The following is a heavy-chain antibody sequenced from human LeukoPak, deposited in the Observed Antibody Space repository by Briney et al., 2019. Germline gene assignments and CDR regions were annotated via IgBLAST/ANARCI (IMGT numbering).Heavy chain of an antibody. CDR3: ARDFSLQLFDY. J-gene: IGHJ4*02. CDR1: GFTFSSYG. V-gene: IGHV3-33*08. D-gene: IGHD5-24*01. Sequence: GRSLRLSCAASGFTFSSYGFHWVRQAPGKGLEWVAVIWSDGSYKYYADSVKGRFTISRDDSKNTLYLQMNSLRAEDTAVYYCARDFSLQLFDYWGQGTLVSVFS. CDR2: IWSDGSYK.